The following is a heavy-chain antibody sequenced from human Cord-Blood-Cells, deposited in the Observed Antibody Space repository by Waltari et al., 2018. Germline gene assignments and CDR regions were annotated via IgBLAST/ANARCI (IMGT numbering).Heavy chain of an antibody. J-gene: IGHJ4*02. CDR2: VSYDGSNK. D-gene: IGHD7-27*01. V-gene: IGHV3-30*18. Sequence: QVQLVESGGGVVEPGRFLRLSCAASGFTFSSHGMHWVRQAPGKGLEWVAVVSYDGSNKYYADSVKGRFTISRDNSKNTLYLQMNSLRAEDTAVYYCAKGATGDFDYWGQGTLVTVSS. CDR1: GFTFSSHG. CDR3: AKGATGDFDY.